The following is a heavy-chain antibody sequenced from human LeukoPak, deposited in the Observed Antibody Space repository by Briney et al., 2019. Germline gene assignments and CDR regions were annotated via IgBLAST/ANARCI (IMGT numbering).Heavy chain of an antibody. D-gene: IGHD1-26*01. CDR1: GFTFSSYS. CDR2: ISGSGDRT. V-gene: IGHV3-23*01. CDR3: SSKIVLSD. Sequence: GGSLRLSCAASGFTFSSYSMSWVRQAPGKGLEWVSGISGSGDRTYYADAVKGRFTISRDNSKNTLYLQMNSLRAEDTAVYYCSSKIVLSDWGQGTLVTVSS. J-gene: IGHJ4*02.